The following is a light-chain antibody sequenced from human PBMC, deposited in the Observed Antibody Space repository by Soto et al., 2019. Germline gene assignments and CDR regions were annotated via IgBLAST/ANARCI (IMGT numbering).Light chain of an antibody. V-gene: IGKV1-5*01. J-gene: IGKJ5*01. CDR1: QDISNY. CDR2: DAY. Sequence: EIQMTQSPSTLSASVGDTFTITCQASQDISNYLNWYQQKPGKAPNLLIYDAYTLERGVTSRFSGTGSGTEFTLAINSLQPDDFATYYCQQYHRSSITVGPGTRLDIK. CDR3: QQYHRSSIT.